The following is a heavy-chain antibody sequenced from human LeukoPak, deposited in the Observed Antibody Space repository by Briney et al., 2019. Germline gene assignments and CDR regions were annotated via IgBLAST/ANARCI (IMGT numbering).Heavy chain of an antibody. J-gene: IGHJ4*02. V-gene: IGHV3-43*02. D-gene: IGHD4-23*01. CDR2: ISGDGGST. Sequence: PGGSLRLSCAASGFTFDDYAMHWVRQAPGKGLEWVSLISGDGGSTYYADSVKGRFTISRDNSKNSLYLQMNSLRTEDTALYYCAKDGYGGNSGVFDYWGQGTLVTVSS. CDR3: AKDGYGGNSGVFDY. CDR1: GFTFDDYA.